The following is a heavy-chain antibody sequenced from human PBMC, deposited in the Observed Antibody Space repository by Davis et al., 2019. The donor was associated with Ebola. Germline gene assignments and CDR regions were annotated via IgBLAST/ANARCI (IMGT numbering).Heavy chain of an antibody. CDR1: GFTFSTSI. CDR3: AKFEYYHVSTGLYNSLDY. Sequence: GGSLRLSCAASGFTFSTSIIHWVRQASGKGLEWVGRVRTKTNNYETAYLASVEGNFIISRDDSKDTAYLQMNSLQTEDTAVYYCAKFEYYHVSTGLYNSLDYWGRGTLVTVSS. D-gene: IGHD3-9*01. V-gene: IGHV3-73*01. CDR2: VRTKTNNYET. J-gene: IGHJ4*02.